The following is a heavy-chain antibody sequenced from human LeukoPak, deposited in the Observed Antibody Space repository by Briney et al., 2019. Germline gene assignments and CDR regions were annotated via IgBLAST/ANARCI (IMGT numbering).Heavy chain of an antibody. CDR3: ARDGGYRGYDADC. CDR1: GFTFSTYS. CDR2: ISDSGAM. D-gene: IGHD5-12*01. V-gene: IGHV3-48*01. Sequence: GSLRLSYAASGFTFSTYSMKWVRQAPGKGLEWVSYISDSGAMYYADSVRGRFTISRENAQNSLFLQMNSLRAEDTAVYYCARDGGYRGYDADCWGQGTLVTVSS. J-gene: IGHJ4*02.